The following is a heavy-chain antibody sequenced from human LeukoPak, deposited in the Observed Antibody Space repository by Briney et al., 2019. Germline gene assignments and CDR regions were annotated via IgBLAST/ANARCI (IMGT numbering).Heavy chain of an antibody. CDR3: ARGEAVAALTRLPN. CDR2: MNPNSGNT. V-gene: IGHV1-8*01. J-gene: IGHJ4*02. Sequence: ASVTVSCKASGYTFTSYDIDWVRQATGQGLEWMGWMNPNSGNTGYAQKFQGRVTMTRNTSIGTAYMELSSLRSEDTAVYYCARGEAVAALTRLPNWGQGTLVTVSS. D-gene: IGHD6-19*01. CDR1: GYTFTSYD.